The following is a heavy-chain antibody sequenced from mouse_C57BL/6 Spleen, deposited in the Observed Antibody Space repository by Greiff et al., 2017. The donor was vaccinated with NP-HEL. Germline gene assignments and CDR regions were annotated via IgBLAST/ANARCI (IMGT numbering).Heavy chain of an antibody. J-gene: IGHJ4*01. CDR1: GYTFTDYN. CDR3: ARCMYGYSYYYAMDY. Sequence: VQLQQSGPELVKPGASVKIPCKASGYTFTDYNMDWVKQSHGKSLEWIGDINPNNGGTIYNQKFKGKATLTVDKSSSTAYMELGSLTSEDTAVYYCARCMYGYSYYYAMDYWGQGTSVTVSS. CDR2: INPNNGGT. D-gene: IGHD2-2*01. V-gene: IGHV1-18*01.